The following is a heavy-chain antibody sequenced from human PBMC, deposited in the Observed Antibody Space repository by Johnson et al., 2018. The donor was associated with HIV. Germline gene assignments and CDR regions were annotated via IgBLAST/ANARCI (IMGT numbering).Heavy chain of an antibody. Sequence: QVQLVESGGGVVQPGGSLRLSCAASGFTFRSYGMHWVRQAPGKGLAWVAFIRYDGSNKYYADSVKGRFTISRDNSKNTLYLQMNSLRAEDTAVYYCAKDDRELDAFDIWGQGTMVTVSS. CDR1: GFTFRSYG. D-gene: IGHD1-26*01. V-gene: IGHV3-30*02. CDR2: IRYDGSNK. J-gene: IGHJ3*02. CDR3: AKDDRELDAFDI.